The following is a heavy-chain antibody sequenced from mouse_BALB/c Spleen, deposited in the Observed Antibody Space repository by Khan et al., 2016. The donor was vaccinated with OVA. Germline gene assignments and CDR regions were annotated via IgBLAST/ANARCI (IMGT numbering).Heavy chain of an antibody. CDR1: GYTFSNYW. CDR2: IYPGGGYT. J-gene: IGHJ2*01. Sequence: QVQLQQSGTELARPGTSVKMSCKAAGYTFSNYWIGWVKQRPGHGLEWIGDIYPGGGYTNYNENFKGKATLTADTSSSTAYMQLSSLASEDSAIYYCERRGAARATGDYFDYWGQGTTLTVSS. V-gene: IGHV1-63*02. D-gene: IGHD3-1*01. CDR3: ERRGAARATGDYFDY.